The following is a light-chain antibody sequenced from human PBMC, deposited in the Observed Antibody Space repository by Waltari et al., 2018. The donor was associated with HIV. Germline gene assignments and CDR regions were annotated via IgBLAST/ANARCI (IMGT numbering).Light chain of an antibody. CDR1: QGIGRY. CDR3: LQHNSFPRT. CDR2: GAS. V-gene: IGKV1-17*02. J-gene: IGKJ1*01. Sequence: DIQMTQSPSSLSASVGDRVTITCRASQGIGRYLGWYQQKPGTAPKRLIYGASSLQSGVPSRFSGSGSGTEFTLTIINLQPEDFATYYCLQHNSFPRTFGQGTKVDIK.